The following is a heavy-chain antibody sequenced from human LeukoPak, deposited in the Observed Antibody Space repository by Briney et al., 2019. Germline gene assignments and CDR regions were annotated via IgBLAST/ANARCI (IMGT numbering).Heavy chain of an antibody. Sequence: GGSLRLSCVASGLTFRSYGMHWVRQAPGKGLEWVALIWYDGSNEYYADSVKGRFTISRDNSKNTLYLQMNSLRVDDTAVYFCARDSLDDDYYDSRPLDHWGQGTLVSVSS. J-gene: IGHJ4*02. D-gene: IGHD3-22*01. CDR3: ARDSLDDDYYDSRPLDH. V-gene: IGHV3-33*01. CDR1: GLTFRSYG. CDR2: IWYDGSNE.